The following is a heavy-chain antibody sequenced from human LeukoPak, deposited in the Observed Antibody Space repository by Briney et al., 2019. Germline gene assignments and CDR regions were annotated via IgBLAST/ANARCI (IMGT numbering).Heavy chain of an antibody. CDR1: GFTFSDYS. D-gene: IGHD4-11*01. Sequence: GGSLRLSCAASGFTFSDYSMIWVRQAPGKGLEWVSSISTSSSYIYYADSVKSRFTISRDNAKNSLYLQMNSLRAEDTALYYCARGKMSTVMYDYWGQGTLVTVSS. V-gene: IGHV3-21*01. J-gene: IGHJ4*02. CDR2: ISTSSSYI. CDR3: ARGKMSTVMYDY.